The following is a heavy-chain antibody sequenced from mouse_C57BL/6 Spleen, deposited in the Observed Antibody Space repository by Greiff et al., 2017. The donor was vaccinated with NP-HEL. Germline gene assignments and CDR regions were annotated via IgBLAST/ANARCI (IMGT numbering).Heavy chain of an antibody. D-gene: IGHD4-1*01. CDR2: IYPRSGNT. V-gene: IGHV1-81*01. Sequence: VQLQQSGAELARPGASVKLSCKASGYTFTSYGISWVKQRTGQGLEWIGEIYPRSGNTYYNEKFKGKATLTADKSSSTAYMELRSLTSEDSAVYFCARYGTRYYAMDYWGQGTSVTVSS. CDR3: ARYGTRYYAMDY. J-gene: IGHJ4*01. CDR1: GYTFTSYG.